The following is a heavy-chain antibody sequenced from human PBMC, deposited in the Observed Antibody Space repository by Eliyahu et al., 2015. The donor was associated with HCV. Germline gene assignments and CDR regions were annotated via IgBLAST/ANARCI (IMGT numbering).Heavy chain of an antibody. V-gene: IGHV5-51*01. CDR3: ERHNYDSSGYIGDY. CDR1: GYSFTSYW. CDR2: XXPGDSDT. D-gene: IGHD3-22*01. Sequence: EVQLVQSGAEVKKPGESLKISCKGSGYSFTSYWIAWVRQKPGESPGGVGVXXPGDSDTRYSPSFQGQVTISADKSISTAYLQWSSLKASDTAMYYCERHNYDSSGYIGDYWGQGTLVTVSS. J-gene: IGHJ4*02.